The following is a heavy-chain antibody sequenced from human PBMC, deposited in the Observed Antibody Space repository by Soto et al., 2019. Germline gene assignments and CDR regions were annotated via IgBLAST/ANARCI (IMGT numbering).Heavy chain of an antibody. CDR2: INAGNGNT. V-gene: IGHV1-3*01. CDR3: ARGLGIVGATGRAEYFQH. CDR1: GYTFTISA. Sequence: ASVTVSCKSSGYTFTISAVHWVRQTPGQRLEWMGWINAGNGNTKYSQKFQGRVTITRDTAASTAYMELSSLRSEDTAVYYCARGLGIVGATGRAEYFQHWGQGTLVTVS. D-gene: IGHD1-26*01. J-gene: IGHJ1*01.